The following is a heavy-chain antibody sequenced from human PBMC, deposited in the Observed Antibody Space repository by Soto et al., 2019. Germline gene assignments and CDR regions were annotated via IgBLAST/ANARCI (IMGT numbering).Heavy chain of an antibody. V-gene: IGHV3-23*01. CDR2: ISGSGGGT. CDR1: GFTFSSYA. Sequence: EVQLLDSGGGLVQPGGSLRLSCAAYGFTFSSYAMSWVRQAPGKGLEWVSSISGSGGGTYYADSVKGRFTISRDNSKNTLYLQMNSLRAEDTAVFYCAKSRGSGTYFNPSDAFDIWGQGTMVTVSS. J-gene: IGHJ3*02. D-gene: IGHD3-10*01. CDR3: AKSRGSGTYFNPSDAFDI.